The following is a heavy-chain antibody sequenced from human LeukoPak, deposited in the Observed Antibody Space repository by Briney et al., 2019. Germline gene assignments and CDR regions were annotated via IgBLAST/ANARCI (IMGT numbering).Heavy chain of an antibody. J-gene: IGHJ3*02. V-gene: IGHV3-23*01. Sequence: GGSLRLSCAASGFTFSSYAMSWVRQAPGKGLEWVSAISGSGGSTYYADSAKGRFTISRDNSKNTLYLQMNSLRAEDTAVYYCAKGREWEPRRGAFDIWGQGTMVTVSS. CDR2: ISGSGGST. CDR3: AKGREWEPRRGAFDI. CDR1: GFTFSSYA. D-gene: IGHD1-26*01.